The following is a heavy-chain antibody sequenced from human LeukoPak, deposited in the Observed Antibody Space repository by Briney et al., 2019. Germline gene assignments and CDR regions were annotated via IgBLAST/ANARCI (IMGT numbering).Heavy chain of an antibody. CDR3: ARRQLVRSGVDY. Sequence: AADTLSLTCAVYGGSFSGYYWSWIRHPPRKGLEGIGEINHSGSTNYNPSLNSRVTISVDTSKNQFSLKLSSVTAADTAVYYCARRQLVRSGVDYWGQGTLVTVSS. D-gene: IGHD6-13*01. J-gene: IGHJ4*02. CDR1: GGSFSGYY. V-gene: IGHV4-34*01. CDR2: INHSGST.